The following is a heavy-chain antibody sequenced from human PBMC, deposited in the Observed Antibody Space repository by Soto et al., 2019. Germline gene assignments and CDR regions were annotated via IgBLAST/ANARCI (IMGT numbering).Heavy chain of an antibody. Sequence: QVQLVQSGVEVRKPGASVKVSCTTSGDTFTAYFVHWVRQAPGQGLEWMGWINPYGGTTYAQNFRGRVTMTREPSINTAFMELRTLRSDDTAVYYCAREFRRGLDYWGQGTLVTVSS. CDR3: AREFRRGLDY. V-gene: IGHV1-2*02. D-gene: IGHD3-10*01. CDR1: GDTFTAYF. CDR2: INPYGGT. J-gene: IGHJ4*02.